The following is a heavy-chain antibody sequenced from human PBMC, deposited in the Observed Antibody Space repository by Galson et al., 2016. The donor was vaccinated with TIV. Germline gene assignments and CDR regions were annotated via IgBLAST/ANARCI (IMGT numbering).Heavy chain of an antibody. CDR2: IYDNGNT. Sequence: SETLSLTCTVSGGSISGHYWSWIRQPPGKGLEWIGYIYDNGNTDYIPSLKRRVSMSVDTSKNQFSLKLTSVTAADTAMYFCARGRLVGATIDRDYWGQGILVTFSS. D-gene: IGHD1-26*01. J-gene: IGHJ4*02. CDR1: GGSISGHY. CDR3: ARGRLVGATIDRDY. V-gene: IGHV4-59*11.